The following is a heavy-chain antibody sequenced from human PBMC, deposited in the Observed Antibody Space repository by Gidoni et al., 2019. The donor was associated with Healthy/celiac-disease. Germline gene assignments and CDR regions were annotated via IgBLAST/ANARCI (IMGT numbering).Heavy chain of an antibody. J-gene: IGHJ4*02. V-gene: IGHV3-15*01. CDR3: ITAMGGW. CDR2: IKSKTDGGTT. CDR1: GFTLSDAW. Sequence: EVQVVESGGGLVKPGGSLRLSCTASGFTLSDAWMSWVRQAPGKGLEWVGRIKSKTDGGTTDYTAPVKDRFTISRDDSKNTLYLQMNSLRIEDTAVYHCITAMGGWWGQGILVTVSS.